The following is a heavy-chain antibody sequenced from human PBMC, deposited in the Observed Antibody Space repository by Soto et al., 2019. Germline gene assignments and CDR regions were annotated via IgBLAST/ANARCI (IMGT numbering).Heavy chain of an antibody. V-gene: IGHV3-30*18. Sequence: GGSLRLSCAASGFTFSSYGMHWVRQAPGKGLEWVAVISYDGSNKYYADSVKGRFTISRDNSKNTLYLQMNSLRAEDTAVYYCAKDYYDSSGYYLPRYYGMDVWGQGTTVTVSS. CDR1: GFTFSSYG. CDR2: ISYDGSNK. J-gene: IGHJ6*02. D-gene: IGHD3-22*01. CDR3: AKDYYDSSGYYLPRYYGMDV.